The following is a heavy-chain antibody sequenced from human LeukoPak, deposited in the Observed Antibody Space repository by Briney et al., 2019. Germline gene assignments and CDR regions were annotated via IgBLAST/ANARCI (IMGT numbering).Heavy chain of an antibody. CDR3: ASLGYSYGYPFDY. D-gene: IGHD5-18*01. CDR2: ISSSSSYI. J-gene: IGHJ4*02. CDR1: GFSFSSYS. V-gene: IGHV3-21*01. Sequence: GGSLRLSCAVSGFSFSSYSMNWVRQAPGKGLEWVSSISSSSSYIYYADSVKGRFTISRDNAKNSLYLQMNSLRAEDTAVYYCASLGYSYGYPFDYWGQGTLVTVSS.